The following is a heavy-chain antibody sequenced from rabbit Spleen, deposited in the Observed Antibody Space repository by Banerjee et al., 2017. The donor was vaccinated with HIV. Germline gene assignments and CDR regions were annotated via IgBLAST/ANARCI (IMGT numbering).Heavy chain of an antibody. V-gene: IGHV1S40*01. CDR1: GLDFSSSYW. CDR2: IYTGSSGST. CDR3: ARDSGSSFSSYGMDL. Sequence: QSLEESGGDLVKPGASLTLTCTASGLDFSSSYWICWVRQAPGKGLEWIACIYTGSSGSTYYASWAKGRFTISKTSSTTVTLQMTSLTAADTATYFCARDSGSSFSSYGMDLWGPGTLVTVS. D-gene: IGHD8-1*01. J-gene: IGHJ6*01.